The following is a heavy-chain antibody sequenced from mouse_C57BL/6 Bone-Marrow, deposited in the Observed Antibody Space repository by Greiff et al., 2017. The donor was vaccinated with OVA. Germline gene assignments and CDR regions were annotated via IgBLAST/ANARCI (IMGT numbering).Heavy chain of an antibody. CDR3: AIYSIFAY. D-gene: IGHD2-5*01. CDR2: IYPSDSET. CDR1: GYTFTSYW. J-gene: IGHJ3*01. Sequence: VKLQQPGAELVRPGSSVKLSCKASGYTFTSYWMDWVKQRPGQGLEWIGNIYPSDSETHYNQKFKDKATLTVDKSSSTAYMQLSSLTSEDSAVYYCAIYSIFAYWGQGTLVTVSA. V-gene: IGHV1-61*01.